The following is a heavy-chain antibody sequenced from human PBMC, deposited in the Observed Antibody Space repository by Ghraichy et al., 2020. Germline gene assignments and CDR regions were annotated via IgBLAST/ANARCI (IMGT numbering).Heavy chain of an antibody. CDR2: IWYDGSNK. V-gene: IGHV3-33*01. J-gene: IGHJ4*02. Sequence: GGSLRLSCAASGFTFSSYGMHWVRQAPGKGLEWVAVIWYDGSNKYYADSVKGRFTISRDNSKNTLYLQMNSLRAEDTAVYYCARGDTIFGVVTGFDYWGQGTLVTVSS. D-gene: IGHD3-3*01. CDR1: GFTFSSYG. CDR3: ARGDTIFGVVTGFDY.